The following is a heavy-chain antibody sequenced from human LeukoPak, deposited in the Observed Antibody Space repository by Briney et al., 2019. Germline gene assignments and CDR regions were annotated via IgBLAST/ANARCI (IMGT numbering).Heavy chain of an antibody. Sequence: GGSLRLSCAASGFTFSDHYMAWVRQAPGKGLEWVGRTRNKANSYTTEYAASVKGRFTISRDDSKNSLYLQMNSLKTEDTAVYYCARGLPNGDYGHYYYYGMDVWGQGTTVTVSS. J-gene: IGHJ6*02. CDR1: GFTFSDHY. D-gene: IGHD4-17*01. CDR3: ARGLPNGDYGHYYYYGMDV. V-gene: IGHV3-72*01. CDR2: TRNKANSYTT.